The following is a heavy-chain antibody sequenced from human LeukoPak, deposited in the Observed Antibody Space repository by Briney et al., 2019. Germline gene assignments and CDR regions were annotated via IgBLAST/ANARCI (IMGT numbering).Heavy chain of an antibody. CDR1: GFTFSSYA. CDR2: ISGSGGST. J-gene: IGHJ4*02. D-gene: IGHD2-2*01. CDR3: AKARPLNPAAMVESFDY. V-gene: IGHV3-23*01. Sequence: PGGSLRLSCAASGFTFSSYAMSWVRQAPGKGLEWVSAISGSGGSTYYADSVKGRFTISRDNSKNTLYLQMNSLRAEDTAVYYCAKARPLNPAAMVESFDYWGQGTLVTVSS.